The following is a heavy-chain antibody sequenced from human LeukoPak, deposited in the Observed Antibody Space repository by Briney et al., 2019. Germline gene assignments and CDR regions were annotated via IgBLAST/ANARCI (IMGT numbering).Heavy chain of an antibody. CDR3: ARERPLAWFDP. Sequence: ASVKVSCKAFGYTFTGYWMHWVRQAPGQGPEWMGVISPSGGSTIYAQKLQGRVTMTTDTSTSTAYMELRSLRSDDTAVYYCARERPLAWFDPWGQGTLVTVSS. J-gene: IGHJ5*02. CDR2: ISPSGGST. CDR1: GYTFTGYW. V-gene: IGHV1-46*01.